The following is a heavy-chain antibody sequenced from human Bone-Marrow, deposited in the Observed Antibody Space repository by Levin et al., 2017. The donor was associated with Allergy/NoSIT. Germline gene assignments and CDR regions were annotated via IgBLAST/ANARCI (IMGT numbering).Heavy chain of an antibody. V-gene: IGHV3-23*01. J-gene: IGHJ6*02. D-gene: IGHD6-13*01. CDR1: GFTFSRYA. CDR3: ARRGDDGSSLYYGMDV. Sequence: GGSLRLSCAASGFTFSRYAMSWVRQAPGKGLEWVAAISPSGGSTYYADSVKGRFTMSRDNPKTTQYLQMNSLRAEDTAVYYCARRGDDGSSLYYGMDVWGQGTTVTVSS. CDR2: ISPSGGST.